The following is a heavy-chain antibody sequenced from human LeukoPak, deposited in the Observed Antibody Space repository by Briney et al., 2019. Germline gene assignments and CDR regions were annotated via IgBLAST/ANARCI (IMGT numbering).Heavy chain of an antibody. CDR3: ARDLCSGGSCYSAWFDP. CDR1: GYTFTSYG. Sequence: ASVKVSCKASGYTFTSYGISWVRQAPGQGLELMGWISAYNGNTNYAQKLQGRVTMTTDTSTSTAYMELRSLRSDDTAVYYCARDLCSGGSCYSAWFDPWGQGTLVTVSS. J-gene: IGHJ5*02. D-gene: IGHD2-15*01. V-gene: IGHV1-18*04. CDR2: ISAYNGNT.